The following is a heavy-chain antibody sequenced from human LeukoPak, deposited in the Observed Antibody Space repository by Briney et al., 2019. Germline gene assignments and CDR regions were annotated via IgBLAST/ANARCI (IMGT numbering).Heavy chain of an antibody. D-gene: IGHD1-1*01. J-gene: IGHJ4*02. V-gene: IGHV3-30-3*01. CDR3: AKVRNDALDY. CDR2: ISYDGSNK. Sequence: GGSLRLSCAASRFTFSSYAMSWVRQAPGKGLEWVAVISYDGSNKYYADSVKGRFTISRDNAQNSLYLQMNSLRAEDTAVYYCAKVRNDALDYWGQGTLVTVSS. CDR1: RFTFSSYA.